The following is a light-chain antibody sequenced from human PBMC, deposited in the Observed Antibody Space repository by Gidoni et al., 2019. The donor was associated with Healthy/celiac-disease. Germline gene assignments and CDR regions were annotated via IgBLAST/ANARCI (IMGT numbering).Light chain of an antibody. CDR2: KAS. V-gene: IGKV1-5*03. CDR1: QSISSW. CDR3: QQYNSYSPLT. J-gene: IGKJ4*01. Sequence: DIQMTPSPSTLSASVGDRVTITCRASQSISSWLAWYQQKPGKAPKLLIYKASSLESGVPSRFSGSGSGTEFTLTISSLQPDDFATYYCQQYNSYSPLTFGGXTKVEIK.